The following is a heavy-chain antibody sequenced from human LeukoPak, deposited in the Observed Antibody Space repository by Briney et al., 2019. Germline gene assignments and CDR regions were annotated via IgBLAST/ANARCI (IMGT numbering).Heavy chain of an antibody. D-gene: IGHD3-22*01. CDR1: GGSISSYS. CDR2: INHSGST. J-gene: IGHJ4*02. V-gene: IGHV4-34*01. Sequence: SETLSLTCTVSGGSISSYSWNWIRQPPGKGLEWIGEINHSGSTNYNPSLKSRVTISVDTSKNQFSLKLSSVTAADTAVYYCARGCDDSSGYYQYYFDYWGQGTLDTVSS. CDR3: ARGCDDSSGYYQYYFDY.